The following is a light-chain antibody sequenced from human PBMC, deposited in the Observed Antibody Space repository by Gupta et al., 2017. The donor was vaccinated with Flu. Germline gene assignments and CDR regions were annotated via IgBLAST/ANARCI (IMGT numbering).Light chain of an antibody. CDR1: RSDLGSNDY. V-gene: IGLV2-11*01. Sequence: QSALPQPRSVSGSPGQSVTISCSGTRSDLGSNDYVSWYLQHPGTAPNLIIYDVTKRPSGVPDRFSASKSGNTASLIISGLLPEDDADYYCCSYAGTYTWVFGGGIKLTVL. J-gene: IGLJ3*02. CDR3: CSYAGTYTWV. CDR2: DVT.